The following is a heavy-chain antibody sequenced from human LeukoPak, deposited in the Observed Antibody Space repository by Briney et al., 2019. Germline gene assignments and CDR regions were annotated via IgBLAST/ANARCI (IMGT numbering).Heavy chain of an antibody. J-gene: IGHJ4*02. CDR1: SLMFSAFA. CDR3: ASPYSGVDGVSMDYY. V-gene: IGHV3-30*04. CDR2: IFSDEKTA. Sequence: PGGSLRLSSETSSLMFSAFAMTWGRQAPGKGLEWVAVIFSDEKTAIYADSVKGRLTISRDNSKNRLFLQMDSLRPDDTATYYCASPYSGVDGVSMDYYWGQGTMVTVSP. D-gene: IGHD5-12*01.